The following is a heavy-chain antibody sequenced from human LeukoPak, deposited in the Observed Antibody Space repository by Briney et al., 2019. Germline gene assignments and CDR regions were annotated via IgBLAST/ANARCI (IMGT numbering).Heavy chain of an antibody. D-gene: IGHD5-18*01. J-gene: IGHJ4*02. Sequence: GESLKISCKGSGYSFTSYWIGWVRQMPGKGLEWMGIIYPGDSDTRYSPSFQGQVTISADKSVSTAYLQWSSLKASDTAMYYCARDQSGYSYGYGYFDYWGQGTLVTVSS. CDR3: ARDQSGYSYGYGYFDY. CDR2: IYPGDSDT. V-gene: IGHV5-51*01. CDR1: GYSFTSYW.